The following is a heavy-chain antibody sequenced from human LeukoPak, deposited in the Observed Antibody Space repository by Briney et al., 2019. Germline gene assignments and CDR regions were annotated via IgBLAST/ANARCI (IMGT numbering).Heavy chain of an antibody. CDR2: ISSGSNYI. J-gene: IGHJ4*02. D-gene: IGHD6-19*01. CDR3: ARDSSGWRLFDY. V-gene: IGHV3-21*01. CDR1: GFTFSSYT. Sequence: GGSLRFSCAASGFTFSSYTMNWVRQAPGKGLEWVSSISSGSNYIYYTDSVKGRFTISRDNAKNSLYLQMNSLRAEDTAVYYCARDSSGWRLFDYWGQGTLVTVSS.